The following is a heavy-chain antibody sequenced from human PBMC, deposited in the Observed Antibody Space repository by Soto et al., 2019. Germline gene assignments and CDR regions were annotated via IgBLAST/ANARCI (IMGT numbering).Heavy chain of an antibody. Sequence: SVKVSCKASGYTFTVYYMHWVRQAPGQGLEWMGWIVPIYRTADYAQKFQGRVTITADESARTSYMELRSLKSQDTAVYYCVRDSGAKLSSSWGQGTLVTVSS. J-gene: IGHJ4*02. CDR3: VRDSGAKLSSS. CDR2: IVPIYRTA. V-gene: IGHV1-69*13. CDR1: GYTFTVYY. D-gene: IGHD6-13*01.